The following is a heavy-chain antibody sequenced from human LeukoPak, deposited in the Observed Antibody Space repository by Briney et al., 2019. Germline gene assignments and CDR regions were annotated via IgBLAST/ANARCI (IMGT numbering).Heavy chain of an antibody. V-gene: IGHV4-59*01. CDR2: IYYSGST. Sequence: SETLSLTCTVSGGSISSYYWSWIRQPPGKGLEWIGYIYYSGSTNYNPSLKSRVTISVDTSKNQFSLKLSSVTAADTAVYYCARGGVGSSWYDRGFDYWGQGTLVTVSS. CDR3: ARGGVGSSWYDRGFDY. J-gene: IGHJ4*02. D-gene: IGHD6-13*01. CDR1: GGSISSYY.